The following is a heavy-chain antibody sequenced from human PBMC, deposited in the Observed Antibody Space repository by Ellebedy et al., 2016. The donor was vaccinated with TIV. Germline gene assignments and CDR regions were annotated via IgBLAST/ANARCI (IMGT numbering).Heavy chain of an antibody. Sequence: GESLKISXKGSGYSFTSYWISWVRQMPGKGLEWMGRIDPSDSYTNYSPSFQGHVTISADKSISTAYLQWSSLKASDTAMYYCARQAGIAAAGSLISDYWGQGTLVTISS. V-gene: IGHV5-10-1*01. CDR3: ARQAGIAAAGSLISDY. CDR2: IDPSDSYT. D-gene: IGHD6-13*01. J-gene: IGHJ4*02. CDR1: GYSFTSYW.